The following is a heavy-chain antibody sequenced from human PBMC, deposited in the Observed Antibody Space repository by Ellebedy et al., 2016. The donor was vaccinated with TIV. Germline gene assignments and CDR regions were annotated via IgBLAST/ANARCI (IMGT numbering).Heavy chain of an antibody. CDR1: GGSIRSSSYY. Sequence: MPSETLSLTCTVSGGSIRSSSYYWGWIRQPPGKGLEWIGSIYYSGSTYYNPSLKSRVTISVDTSKNQFSLKLSSVTAAATAVYYCARQGYRGYSYGATYTPFDYWGQGTLVTVSS. J-gene: IGHJ4*02. V-gene: IGHV4-39*01. D-gene: IGHD5-18*01. CDR2: IYYSGST. CDR3: ARQGYRGYSYGATYTPFDY.